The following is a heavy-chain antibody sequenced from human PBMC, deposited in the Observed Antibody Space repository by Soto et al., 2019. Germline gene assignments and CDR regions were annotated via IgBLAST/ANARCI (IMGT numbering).Heavy chain of an antibody. CDR3: ASPTYYSNYTYYYAGMDV. D-gene: IGHD4-4*01. CDR2: INPSGGST. V-gene: IGHV1-46*01. Sequence: QVQLVQSGAEVKKPGASVKVSCKASGYTFTSYYMHWVRQAPGQGLEWLGIINPSGGSTSYAQKFQGRVTITRDPSTSRVSMELSSRRSEDTAVYYCASPTYYSNYTYYYAGMDVWGQGTTVTVSS. CDR1: GYTFTSYY. J-gene: IGHJ6*02.